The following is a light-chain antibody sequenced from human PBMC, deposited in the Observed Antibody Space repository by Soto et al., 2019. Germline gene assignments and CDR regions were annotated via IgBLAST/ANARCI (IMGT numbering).Light chain of an antibody. CDR3: SSYTSSSPSWV. Sequence: QSALTQPASVSGSPGQSITISCTGTSSDVGGYNYVSWYQQHPGKAPKLMIYDVSNRPSGVSNRFSGSKSGNTASLTISGLQAEDEADYYCSSYTSSSPSWVFGGGTQLTVL. J-gene: IGLJ3*02. CDR2: DVS. V-gene: IGLV2-14*01. CDR1: SSDVGGYNY.